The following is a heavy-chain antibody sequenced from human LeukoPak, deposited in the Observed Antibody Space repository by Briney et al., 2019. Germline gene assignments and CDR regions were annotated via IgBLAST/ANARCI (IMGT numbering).Heavy chain of an antibody. Sequence: GGSLRFSCAAYAFTFDDYGMSWVRQAPGKGLKWFTSINWNGGSKSYGDAVKDQFKNTRHNAKNSLNLQMNSLGPEDMSLYHCAREIYRYGYYGSGSYATDNWFDPWGQGTLVTLS. CDR3: AREIYRYGYYGSGSYATDNWFDP. CDR1: AFTFDDYG. J-gene: IGHJ5*02. CDR2: INWNGGSK. D-gene: IGHD3-10*01. V-gene: IGHV3-20*01.